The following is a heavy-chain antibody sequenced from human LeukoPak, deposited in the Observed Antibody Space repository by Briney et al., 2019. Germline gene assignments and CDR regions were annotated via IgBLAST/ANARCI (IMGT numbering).Heavy chain of an antibody. V-gene: IGHV1-2*02. J-gene: IGHJ4*02. CDR1: GYTFTGYY. CDR3: ARVIGFGELSLGH. CDR2: INPKGGGT. Sequence: ASVKVSCKASGYTFTGYYIHWVRQAPGQGLEWMGWINPKGGGTNYAQKFQGRVTMTRDTSISTAYMELSRLRSDDTAVYFCARVIGFGELSLGHWGQGTLVTVSS. D-gene: IGHD3-10*01.